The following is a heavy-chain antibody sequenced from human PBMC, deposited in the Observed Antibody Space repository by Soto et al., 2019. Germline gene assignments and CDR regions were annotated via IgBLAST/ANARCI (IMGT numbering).Heavy chain of an antibody. V-gene: IGHV3-30-3*01. Sequence: QVQLVESGGGVVQPGRSLRLSCAASGFTFSSYAMHWVRQAPGKGLEWVAVISYDGSNKYYADSVKGRFTISRDNSKNTLYLKMSSLRAEDTAVYYCARSYGDYVKLDYWGQGTLVTVSS. CDR1: GFTFSSYA. CDR2: ISYDGSNK. J-gene: IGHJ4*02. CDR3: ARSYGDYVKLDY. D-gene: IGHD4-17*01.